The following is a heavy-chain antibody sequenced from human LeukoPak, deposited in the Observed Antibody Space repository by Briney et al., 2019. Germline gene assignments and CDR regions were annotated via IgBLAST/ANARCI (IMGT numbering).Heavy chain of an antibody. CDR2: INMDGFSL. CDR3: VRAIAAARDY. V-gene: IGHV3-74*01. D-gene: IGHD6-13*01. J-gene: IGHJ4*02. Sequence: PGGSLRLSCAASGFTFSSYWMYWVRQAPGKGLVWVSRINMDGFSLSYADSVKGRFTISRDNAKNTLYLQMNSLRAEDTAVYYCVRAIAAARDYWGQGTLVTVSS. CDR1: GFTFSSYW.